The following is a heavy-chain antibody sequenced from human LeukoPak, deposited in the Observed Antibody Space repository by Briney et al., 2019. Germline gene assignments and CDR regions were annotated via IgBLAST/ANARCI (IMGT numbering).Heavy chain of an antibody. V-gene: IGHV3-23*01. CDR2: ISGSGGST. D-gene: IGHD3-3*01. CDR1: GFTFSSYV. J-gene: IGHJ4*02. CDR3: ARDHVTIFGVVIDY. Sequence: GGSLRLSCAASGFTFSSYVMSWVRQAPGKGLEWVSTISGSGGSTYYADSVKGRFTISRDNSKNTLYLQMNSLRAEDTAVYYCARDHVTIFGVVIDYWGQGTLVTVSS.